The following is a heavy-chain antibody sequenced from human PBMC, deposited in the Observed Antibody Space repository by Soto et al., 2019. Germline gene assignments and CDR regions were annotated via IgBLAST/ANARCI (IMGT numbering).Heavy chain of an antibody. Sequence: SETLSLTCTVSGGSISSYYWSWIRQPPGKGLEWIGYIYYSGSTNYNPSLKSRVTISVDTSKNQFSLKLSSVTAADTDVYYCARDPYDLWSGYSFGMDVWGQGTTVTVSS. CDR3: ARDPYDLWSGYSFGMDV. D-gene: IGHD3-3*01. CDR2: IYYSGST. CDR1: GGSISSYY. J-gene: IGHJ6*02. V-gene: IGHV4-59*01.